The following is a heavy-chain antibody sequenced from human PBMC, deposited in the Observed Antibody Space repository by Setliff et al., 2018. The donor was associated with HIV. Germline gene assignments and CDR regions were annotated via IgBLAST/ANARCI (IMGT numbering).Heavy chain of an antibody. CDR1: GYTFTSYG. CDR3: AATRGLTGRALDY. V-gene: IGHV1-18*01. CDR2: ISSRSGDT. J-gene: IGHJ4*02. D-gene: IGHD3-9*01. Sequence: ASVKVSCKASGYTFTSYGISWVRQAPGQGLQWMGRISSRSGDTTYAQNFHDRVTIIRDTSGSTAYLELSSLRSDDTAVFYCAATRGLTGRALDYWGQGTLVTVSS.